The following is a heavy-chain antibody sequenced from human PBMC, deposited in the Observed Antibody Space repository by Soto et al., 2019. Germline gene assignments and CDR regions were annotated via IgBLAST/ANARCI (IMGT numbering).Heavy chain of an antibody. V-gene: IGHV4-34*01. CDR3: ARAGRYYDILTGRSCFDY. CDR2: INHSGST. D-gene: IGHD3-9*01. Sequence: QVQLQQWGAGLLKPSETLSLTCAVYGGSFSGYYWSWIRQPPGKGLEWIGEINHSGSTNYNPSLKSRVTISVDTSKTQFSLKLSSVTAADTAVYYCARAGRYYDILTGRSCFDYWGQGTLVTVSS. J-gene: IGHJ4*02. CDR1: GGSFSGYY.